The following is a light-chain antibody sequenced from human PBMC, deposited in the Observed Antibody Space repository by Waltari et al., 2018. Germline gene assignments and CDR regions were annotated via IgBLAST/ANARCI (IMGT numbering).Light chain of an antibody. J-gene: IGKJ4*01. Sequence: DIQMTQSPSSLSASVGDRVTITCQASQDIVIFLNWYQQKPGKAPKLLIYGASNLQTGVPSRFSGSGSGTYFTFTISSLQPEDIATYYCQQYENLPPLTFGGGTKVEIK. CDR1: QDIVIF. V-gene: IGKV1-33*01. CDR3: QQYENLPPLT. CDR2: GAS.